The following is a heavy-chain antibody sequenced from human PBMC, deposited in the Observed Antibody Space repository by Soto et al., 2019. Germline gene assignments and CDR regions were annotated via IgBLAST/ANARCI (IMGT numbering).Heavy chain of an antibody. CDR3: ARLRYITMVRGPTYGMDV. Sequence: PGGSLRLSCAASGFTFSSYWMSWVRQAPGKGLEWVANIKEDGSEKYYVDSVKGRFTISRDNAKNSLNLQMNSLRAEDTAVYYCARLRYITMVRGPTYGMDVWGQGTTVTVSS. V-gene: IGHV3-7*01. J-gene: IGHJ6*02. CDR1: GFTFSSYW. D-gene: IGHD3-10*01. CDR2: IKEDGSEK.